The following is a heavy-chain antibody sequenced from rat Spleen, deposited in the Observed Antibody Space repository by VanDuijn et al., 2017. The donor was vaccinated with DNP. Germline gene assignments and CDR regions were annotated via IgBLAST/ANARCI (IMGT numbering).Heavy chain of an antibody. V-gene: IGHV5-7*01. D-gene: IGHD5-1*01. J-gene: IGHJ2*01. Sequence: VQLKESGPGLVQPSQTLSLTCTVSGFSLTDYSVHWVRQPPGKGLEWVGTISYDGGNTYHRDSVKDRFTISRDNAKSTLYLQLDSLGSEDSATYFCARRWEEDYFDSWGQGVMVTVSS. CDR3: ARRWEEDYFDS. CDR1: GFSLTDYS. CDR2: ISYDGGNT.